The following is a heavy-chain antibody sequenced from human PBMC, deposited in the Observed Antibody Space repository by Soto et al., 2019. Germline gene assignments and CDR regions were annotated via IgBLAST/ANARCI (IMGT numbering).Heavy chain of an antibody. Sequence: ASVKVSCKASGYTFTGYYMHWVRQAPGQGLEWMGWINPNSGGTNYAQKFQGWVTMTRDTSISTAYMELSRLRSDDTAVYYCARGDIPAALYYYYYYGMDVWGQGTTVTVSS. CDR1: GYTFTGYY. D-gene: IGHD2-2*01. J-gene: IGHJ6*02. V-gene: IGHV1-2*04. CDR3: ARGDIPAALYYYYYYGMDV. CDR2: INPNSGGT.